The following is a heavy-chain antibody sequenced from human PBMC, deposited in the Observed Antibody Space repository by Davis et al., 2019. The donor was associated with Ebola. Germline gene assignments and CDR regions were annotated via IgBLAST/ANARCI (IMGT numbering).Heavy chain of an antibody. Sequence: SETLSLTCAVYGGSFSGYYWSWIRLPPGKGLEWIAYIYQSGNTNYSPSLKSRVTISEDTSKNQISLKLSSVTAADTAVYYCARDWGYCTSTSCSSYYGMDVWGRGTTVTVSS. D-gene: IGHD2-2*01. J-gene: IGHJ6*02. CDR2: IYQSGNT. CDR3: ARDWGYCTSTSCSSYYGMDV. V-gene: IGHV4-34*11. CDR1: GGSFSGYY.